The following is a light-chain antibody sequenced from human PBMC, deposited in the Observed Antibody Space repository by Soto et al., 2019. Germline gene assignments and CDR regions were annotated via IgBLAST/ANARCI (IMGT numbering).Light chain of an antibody. CDR3: QQYGTSPRT. V-gene: IGKV3-20*01. CDR2: GAS. Sequence: EIVLTQSPGILSLSTGERATLSCRASQSVSSSYLAWYQQKPGQAPRLLIYGASSRATGIPDRFSGSGSGTDFTLTISRLEPEDFAVYYCQQYGTSPRTFGQGTKV. J-gene: IGKJ1*01. CDR1: QSVSSSY.